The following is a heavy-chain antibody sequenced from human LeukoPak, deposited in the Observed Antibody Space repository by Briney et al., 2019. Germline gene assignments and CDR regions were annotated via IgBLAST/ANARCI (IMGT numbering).Heavy chain of an antibody. V-gene: IGHV4-34*01. D-gene: IGHD3-10*01. Sequence: PSETLSLTCAVYGGSFSGYYWSWIRQPPGKGLEWIGEINHSGSTNYNPSLKSRVTISVDRSKNQFSLKLSSVTAADTAVYYCAREGVPPEQYFDLWGRGTLVTVSS. CDR3: AREGVPPEQYFDL. J-gene: IGHJ2*01. CDR1: GGSFSGYY. CDR2: INHSGST.